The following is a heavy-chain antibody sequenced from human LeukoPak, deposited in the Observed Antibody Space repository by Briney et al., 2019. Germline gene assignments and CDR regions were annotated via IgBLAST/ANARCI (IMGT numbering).Heavy chain of an antibody. D-gene: IGHD3-3*01. CDR3: ARVLVDALDI. Sequence: SETLSLTCAVSGGSISSYYWCWIWQPVGKRLEWIGRIYNCGRPNYRPSLKSRVTMSVSTSKNHSSPKLSPVTAADHAVNYCARVLVDALDIWGQGTMLTVSS. CDR1: GGSISSYY. J-gene: IGHJ3*02. CDR2: IYNCGRP. V-gene: IGHV4-4*07.